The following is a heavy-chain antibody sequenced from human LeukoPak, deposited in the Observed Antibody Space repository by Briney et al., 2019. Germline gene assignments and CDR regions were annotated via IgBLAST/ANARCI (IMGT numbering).Heavy chain of an antibody. CDR1: GDSISSYY. J-gene: IGHJ4*02. Sequence: SETLSLTCTVSGDSISSYYWSWIRQPPGKGLEWIGYIYYSGGTDYNPSLKSRVTISVDTSKNQFSLKLSSVTAADTAVYYCARRTPGYSSGWSPDYWGQGTLVTVSS. D-gene: IGHD6-19*01. V-gene: IGHV4-59*08. CDR2: IYYSGGT. CDR3: ARRTPGYSSGWSPDY.